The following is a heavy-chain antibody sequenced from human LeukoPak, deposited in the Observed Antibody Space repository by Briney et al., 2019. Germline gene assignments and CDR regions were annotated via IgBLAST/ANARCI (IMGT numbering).Heavy chain of an antibody. D-gene: IGHD3-10*01. CDR2: IIPIFGTA. V-gene: IGHV1-69*06. CDR3: ARAYYYGSGSSYPFDY. Sequence: GASVKVSCKASGGTFSSYAISWVRQAPGQGLEWMGGIIPIFGTANYAQKFQGRVTITADKSTSTAYMELSSLRSEDTAVYYCARAYYYGSGSSYPFDYWGQGTLVTVSS. CDR1: GGTFSSYA. J-gene: IGHJ4*02.